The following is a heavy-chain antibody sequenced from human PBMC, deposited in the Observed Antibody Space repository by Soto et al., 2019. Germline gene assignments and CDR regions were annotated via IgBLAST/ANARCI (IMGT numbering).Heavy chain of an antibody. CDR3: AKPGVRIQLWMYYFDY. CDR1: GFTFSSYG. V-gene: IGHV3-30*18. Sequence: QVQLVESGGGVVQPGRSLRLSCAASGFTFSSYGMHWVRQAPGKGLEWVAVISYDGSNKYYADSVKGRFTISRDNSKNTLYLQMNSLRAEDTAAYYCAKPGVRIQLWMYYFDYWGQGTLVTVSS. J-gene: IGHJ4*02. D-gene: IGHD5-18*01. CDR2: ISYDGSNK.